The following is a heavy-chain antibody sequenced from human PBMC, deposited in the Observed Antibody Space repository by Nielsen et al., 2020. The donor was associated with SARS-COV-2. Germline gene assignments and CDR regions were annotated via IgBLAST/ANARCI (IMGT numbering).Heavy chain of an antibody. CDR2: IYYSGST. CDR1: GGSISSGGYY. CDR3: ARIAARPNWYFDL. D-gene: IGHD6-6*01. Sequence: SETLSLTCTVSGGSISSGGYYWSWIRQHPGKGLEWIGYIYYSGSTYYNPSLKSRVTISVDTSKNQFSLKLSSVTAADTAVYYCARIAARPNWYFDLWGRGTLVTVSS. J-gene: IGHJ2*01. V-gene: IGHV4-31*03.